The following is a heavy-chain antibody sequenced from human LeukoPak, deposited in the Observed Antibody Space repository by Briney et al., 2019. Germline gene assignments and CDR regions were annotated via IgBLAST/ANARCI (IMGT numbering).Heavy chain of an antibody. Sequence: GGSLRLSCAASGFTFSSHWMHWVRQAPGKGLEWVAGISEDGINKYYADSVKGRFTISRDNSNNTLFLQMNSLRAEDTAVYYCAKDRETTASGTFDYWGQGALVTVSS. CDR2: ISEDGINK. D-gene: IGHD1-14*01. CDR3: AKDRETTASGTFDY. V-gene: IGHV3-30*18. J-gene: IGHJ4*02. CDR1: GFTFSSHW.